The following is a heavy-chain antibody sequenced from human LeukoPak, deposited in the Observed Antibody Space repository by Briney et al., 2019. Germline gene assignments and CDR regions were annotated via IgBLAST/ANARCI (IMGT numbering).Heavy chain of an antibody. Sequence: AASVKVSCKASGYTFNTYGITWVRQAPGQGLEWMGWISPYNGNTNYAQKFQGRVTLTTDTSTSTAYMELSSLRSEDTAVYYCATDRITMVRGVIQFHWYFDLWGRGTLVTVSS. CDR2: ISPYNGNT. D-gene: IGHD3-10*01. CDR1: GYTFNTYG. CDR3: ATDRITMVRGVIQFHWYFDL. V-gene: IGHV1-18*01. J-gene: IGHJ2*01.